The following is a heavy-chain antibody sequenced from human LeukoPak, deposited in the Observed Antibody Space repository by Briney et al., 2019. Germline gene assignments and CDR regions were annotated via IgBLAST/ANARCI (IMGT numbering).Heavy chain of an antibody. D-gene: IGHD2-15*01. V-gene: IGHV4-61*02. CDR2: IYTSGGT. CDR1: GGSISSGSYY. Sequence: PSETLSLTCTVSGGSISSGSYYWSWIRQPAGKGLEWIGRIYTSGGTNYNPSLKSRVTISVDTSKNQFSLKLSSVTAADTAVYYCARDCSGGSCYSGVGVDPWGQGTLVTVSS. CDR3: ARDCSGGSCYSGVGVDP. J-gene: IGHJ5*02.